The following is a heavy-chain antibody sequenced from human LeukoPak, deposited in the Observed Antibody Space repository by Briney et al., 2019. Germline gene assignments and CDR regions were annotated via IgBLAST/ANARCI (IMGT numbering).Heavy chain of an antibody. D-gene: IGHD3-22*01. Sequence: PSETLPLTCTVSGGSISSYYWSWIRQPPGKGLEWVGYIYYSGSSSYNPSLKSRVTISVDTSKNQFSLKLSSVTAADTAVYYCARTTYYYDRSGYSYYFDYWGQGTLVTVSS. V-gene: IGHV4-59*01. J-gene: IGHJ4*02. CDR2: IYYSGSS. CDR3: ARTTYYYDRSGYSYYFDY. CDR1: GGSISSYY.